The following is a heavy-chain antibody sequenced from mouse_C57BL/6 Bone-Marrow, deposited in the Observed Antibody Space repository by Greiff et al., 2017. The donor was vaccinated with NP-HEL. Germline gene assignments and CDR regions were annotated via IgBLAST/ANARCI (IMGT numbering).Heavy chain of an antibody. J-gene: IGHJ1*03. CDR2: IDPSDSYT. V-gene: IGHV1-69*01. CDR3: ARKGRYWYFDV. Sequence: QVQLQQPGAELVMPGASVKLSCKASGYTFTSYWMHWVKQRPGQGLEWIGEIDPSDSYTNYTQKFKGKSTLTVDKSSSTAYMQLSSLTSEDSAVYYCARKGRYWYFDVWGTGTTVTVSS. CDR1: GYTFTSYW.